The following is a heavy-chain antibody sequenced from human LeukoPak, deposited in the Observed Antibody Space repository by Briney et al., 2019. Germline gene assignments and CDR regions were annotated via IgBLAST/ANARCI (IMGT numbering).Heavy chain of an antibody. CDR2: INPNSGGT. D-gene: IGHD2-2*01. V-gene: IGHV1-2*02. Sequence: GASVKVSCKASGYTFTGYYMHWVRQAPGQGLEWMGWINPNSGGTNYAQKFQGRVTMTRDTSISTAYIELSRLRSDDTAVYYCASGGYCSSTSCLRSWFDPWGQGTLVTVSS. CDR3: ASGGYCSSTSCLRSWFDP. CDR1: GYTFTGYY. J-gene: IGHJ5*02.